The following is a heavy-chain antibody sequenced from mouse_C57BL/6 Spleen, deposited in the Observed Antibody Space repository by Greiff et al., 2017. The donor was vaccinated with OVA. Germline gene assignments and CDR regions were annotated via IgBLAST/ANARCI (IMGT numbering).Heavy chain of an antibody. Sequence: EVQVVESGEGLVKPGGSLKLSCAASGFTFSSYAMSWVRQTPEKRLEWVAYISSGGDYIYYADTVKGRFTISRDNARNTLYLQMSSLKSEDTAMYYCTGDGYPYWYFDVWGTGTTVTVSS. CDR3: TGDGYPYWYFDV. CDR1: GFTFSSYA. D-gene: IGHD2-3*01. V-gene: IGHV5-9-1*02. J-gene: IGHJ1*03. CDR2: ISSGGDYI.